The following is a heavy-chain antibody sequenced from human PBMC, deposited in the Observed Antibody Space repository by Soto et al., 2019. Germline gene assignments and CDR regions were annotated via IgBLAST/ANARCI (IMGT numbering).Heavy chain of an antibody. J-gene: IGHJ4*02. V-gene: IGHV3-23*01. D-gene: IGHD3-10*01. CDR2: ISGSGGST. CDR1: GFTFSSYA. CDR3: ANLNDRALWMVRGVIIRGNFDY. Sequence: EVQLLESGGGLVQPGGSLRLSCAASGFTFSSYAMSWVRQAPGKGLEWVSAISGSGGSTYYADSVKGRFTISRDNSKNTLYLQMNSLRAEDTAVYYCANLNDRALWMVRGVIIRGNFDYWGQGTLVTVSS.